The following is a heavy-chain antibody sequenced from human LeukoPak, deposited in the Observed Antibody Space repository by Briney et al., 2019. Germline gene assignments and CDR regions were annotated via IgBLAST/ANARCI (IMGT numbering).Heavy chain of an antibody. CDR2: ISGSGVST. Sequence: GGSLRLSCAASGFTFSSYAMSWVRQAPGKGLEWVSAISGSGVSTYYADSVKGRFTISRDNAKDSLYLQMNSLRAEDTAVYYCARDRYVRWYYYYYMDVWGKGTTVTVSS. V-gene: IGHV3-23*01. J-gene: IGHJ6*03. CDR3: ARDRYVRWYYYYYMDV. D-gene: IGHD5-12*01. CDR1: GFTFSSYA.